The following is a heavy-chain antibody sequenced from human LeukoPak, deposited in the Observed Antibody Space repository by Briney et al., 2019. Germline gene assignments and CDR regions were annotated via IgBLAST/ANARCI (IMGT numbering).Heavy chain of an antibody. CDR3: ARERQDTIVHSGAFDI. V-gene: IGHV3-30-3*01. Sequence: GGSLRLSCAASGFTFSNYFMHWVRQAPGKGLEWVAVIASDGSHTFYVESVKGRFTISRDNSKKTLYLQMNSLRAEDTAVYFCARERQDTIVHSGAFDIWGQGTMVTVSS. CDR2: IASDGSHT. CDR1: GFTFSNYF. D-gene: IGHD3-10*01. J-gene: IGHJ3*02.